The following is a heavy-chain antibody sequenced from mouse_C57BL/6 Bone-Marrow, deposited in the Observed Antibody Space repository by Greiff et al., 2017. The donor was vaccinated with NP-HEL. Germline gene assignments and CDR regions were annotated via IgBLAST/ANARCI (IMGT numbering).Heavy chain of an antibody. Sequence: VQLQQSGAELVRPGASVTLSCKASGYTFTDYEMHWVKQTPVHGLEWIGAIDPETGGTAYNQKFKGKAILTADKSSSTAYMKLRSLTSEDSAVYYCTPYDPFAYWGQGTLVTVSA. V-gene: IGHV1-15*01. CDR2: IDPETGGT. D-gene: IGHD2-3*01. CDR1: GYTFTDYE. CDR3: TPYDPFAY. J-gene: IGHJ3*01.